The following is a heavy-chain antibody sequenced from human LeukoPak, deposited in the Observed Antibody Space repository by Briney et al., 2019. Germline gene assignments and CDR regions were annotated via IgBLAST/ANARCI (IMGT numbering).Heavy chain of an antibody. D-gene: IGHD5-12*01. CDR1: GFTFSSYW. Sequence: GGSLRLSCAASGFTFSSYWMSWVRQAPGKGLEWVAVISYDGSNKYYADSVKGRFTISRDNSKNTLYLQMNSLRAEDTAVYYCAKIVATTRYPLNYWGQGTLVTVSS. CDR2: ISYDGSNK. J-gene: IGHJ4*02. CDR3: AKIVATTRYPLNY. V-gene: IGHV3-30*18.